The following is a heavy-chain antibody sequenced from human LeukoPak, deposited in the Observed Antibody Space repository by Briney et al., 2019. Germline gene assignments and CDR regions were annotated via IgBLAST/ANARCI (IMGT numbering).Heavy chain of an antibody. CDR1: GFTFSSYS. J-gene: IGHJ6*02. CDR3: ARDKLWFGNYGMDV. D-gene: IGHD3-10*01. Sequence: GGSLRLSCAASGFTFSSYSMNWVRQAPGKGLEWVSSISSSSSYIYYADSVKGRFTISRDNAKNSLYLQMNSLRAEDTAVCYCARDKLWFGNYGMDVWGQGTTVTVSS. CDR2: ISSSSSYI. V-gene: IGHV3-21*01.